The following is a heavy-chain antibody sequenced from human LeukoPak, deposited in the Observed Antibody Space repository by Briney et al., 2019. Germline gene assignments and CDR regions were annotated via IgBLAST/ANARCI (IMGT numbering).Heavy chain of an antibody. V-gene: IGHV1-18*01. CDR1: GYTFTSYG. Sequence: ASVKVSCKASGYTFTSYGISWVRQAPGQGLEWMGWISAYNGNTNYAQKLQGRVTMTTDTSTSTAYMELRSLRSDDTAVYYCARAGSGWYGEDNWFDPWGQGTLVTVSS. D-gene: IGHD6-19*01. CDR2: ISAYNGNT. CDR3: ARAGSGWYGEDNWFDP. J-gene: IGHJ5*02.